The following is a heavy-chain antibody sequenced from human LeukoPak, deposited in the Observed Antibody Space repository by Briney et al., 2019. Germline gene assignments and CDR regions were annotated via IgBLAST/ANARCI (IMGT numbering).Heavy chain of an antibody. CDR2: IYPGGSDT. Sequence: GESLKISCQGSGYSFTTYWLGWVRPVPGKGLGLVGIIYPGGSDTRYSPSFQGHVTISADKSIRSAYLQWSSLKASDTAMYYCARDGGLNTRDAFDIWGQGTMVSVSS. D-gene: IGHD2-2*02. V-gene: IGHV5-51*01. CDR3: ARDGGLNTRDAFDI. J-gene: IGHJ3*02. CDR1: GYSFTTYW.